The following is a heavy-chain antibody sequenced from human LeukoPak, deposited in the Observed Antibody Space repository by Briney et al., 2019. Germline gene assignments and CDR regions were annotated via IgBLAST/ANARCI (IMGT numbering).Heavy chain of an antibody. D-gene: IGHD1-26*01. Sequence: ASVKVSCKASGYTFTNYAMNWVRQAPGQGLEWMGWINTYTRNPTYAQGFTGRFVFSLDTSVSTAYLQISSLKAEDTAVYYCARQVGTASSHDFGHWGHGTLVTVSS. J-gene: IGHJ4*01. CDR2: INTYTRNP. CDR3: ARQVGTASSHDFGH. CDR1: GYTFTNYA. V-gene: IGHV7-4-1*02.